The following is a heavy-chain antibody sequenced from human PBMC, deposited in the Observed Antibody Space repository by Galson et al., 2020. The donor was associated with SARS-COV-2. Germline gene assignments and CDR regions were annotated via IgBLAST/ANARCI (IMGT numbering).Heavy chain of an antibody. D-gene: IGHD3-16*02. Sequence: ASETLSLTCAVSGGSISSGGYSWSWIRQPPGKGLEWIGYIYHSGSTYYNPSLKSRVTISVDRSKNQFSLKLSSVTAADTAVYYCARVYACYDYVWGSYRPDYFDYWGQGTLVTVSS. J-gene: IGHJ4*02. CDR1: GGSISSGGYS. V-gene: IGHV4-30-2*01. CDR2: IYHSGST. CDR3: ARVYACYDYVWGSYRPDYFDY.